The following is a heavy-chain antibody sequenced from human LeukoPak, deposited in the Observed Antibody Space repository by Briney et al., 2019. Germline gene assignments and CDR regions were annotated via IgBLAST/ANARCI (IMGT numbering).Heavy chain of an antibody. Sequence: PGGSLRLPCAASGFTFSNYNMNWVRQAPGKGLEWVSYISSSSSTIYYADSVKGRFTISRDNAKNSLFLQMNSLRAEDTAVYYCARGSGAFDIWGQGTKVTVSS. CDR2: ISSSSSTI. J-gene: IGHJ3*02. CDR3: ARGSGAFDI. V-gene: IGHV3-48*01. CDR1: GFTFSNYN.